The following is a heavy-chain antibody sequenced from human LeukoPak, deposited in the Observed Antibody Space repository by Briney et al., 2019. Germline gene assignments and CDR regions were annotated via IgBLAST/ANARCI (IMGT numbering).Heavy chain of an antibody. CDR3: VARNGDYSYMDV. V-gene: IGHV4-39*01. D-gene: IGHD1-1*01. CDR2: IYYSGTT. CDR1: GGSIINRSYY. J-gene: IGHJ6*03. Sequence: SQTLSLTCTVSGGSIINRSYYWDWIRQPPEKGLEWIGSIYYSGTTYYNPSLKSRVTISVDASKNQFSLKLSSVTAADTAVYYCVARNGDYSYMDVWGKGTTVTVSS.